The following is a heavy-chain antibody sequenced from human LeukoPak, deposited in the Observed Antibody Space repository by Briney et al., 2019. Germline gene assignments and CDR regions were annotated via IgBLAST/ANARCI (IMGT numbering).Heavy chain of an antibody. CDR3: ARKTKGHCSSTSCSFDY. V-gene: IGHV3-21*01. CDR1: EFTFSSYS. CDR2: ISSSSSYI. J-gene: IGHJ4*02. Sequence: GGSLRLSCAASEFTFSSYSMNWVRQAPGKGLEWVSSISSSSSYIYYADSVKGRFTISRDNAKNSLYLQMNSLRAEDTAVYYCARKTKGHCSSTSCSFDYWGQGTLVTVSS. D-gene: IGHD2-2*01.